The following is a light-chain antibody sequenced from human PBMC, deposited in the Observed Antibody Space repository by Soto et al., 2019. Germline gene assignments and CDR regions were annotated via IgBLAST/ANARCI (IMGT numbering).Light chain of an antibody. V-gene: IGLV2-14*01. CDR3: SSYTDSSNYV. CDR2: QVP. J-gene: IGLJ1*01. CDR1: SSNLAIYNY. Sequence: QSVLTQPASVSGSPGQSITISCTGTSSNLAIYNYVSWYQQQPGKAPKLMIYQVPNRPSGVSNRFSGSRSGNTASLTISGLQAEDEADYYCSSYTDSSNYVFGTGTKLTVL.